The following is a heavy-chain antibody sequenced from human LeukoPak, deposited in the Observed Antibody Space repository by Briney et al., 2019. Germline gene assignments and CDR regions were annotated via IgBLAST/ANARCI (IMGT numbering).Heavy chain of an antibody. Sequence: GGSLRLFCAASGFSFSSYGMDWVRQAPGKGLEWVAFIRYDGNNKDYAESVKGRFTISRDNSKNTLYLQMNRLRVEDTAVYYCAKGYGDLVAFDIWGQGTMVTVSS. V-gene: IGHV3-30*02. J-gene: IGHJ3*02. CDR2: IRYDGNNK. CDR3: AKGYGDLVAFDI. D-gene: IGHD4-17*01. CDR1: GFSFSSYG.